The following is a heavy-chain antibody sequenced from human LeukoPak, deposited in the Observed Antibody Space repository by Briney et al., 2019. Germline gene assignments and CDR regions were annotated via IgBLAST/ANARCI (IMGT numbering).Heavy chain of an antibody. J-gene: IGHJ4*02. CDR3: ARGNTAMVT. CDR1: GITFRSYA. V-gene: IGHV3-64*04. CDR2: ISSNGGST. D-gene: IGHD5-18*01. Sequence: TGGSLRLSCSASGITFRSYAMHWVRQAPGKGLEYVSAISSNGGSTYYADSVKGRFTISRDNSKNTLYLQMNSLRAEDTAVYYCARGNTAMVTWGQGTLVTVSS.